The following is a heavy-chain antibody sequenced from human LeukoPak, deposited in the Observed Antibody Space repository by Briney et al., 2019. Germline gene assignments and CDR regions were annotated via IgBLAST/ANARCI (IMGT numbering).Heavy chain of an antibody. CDR1: GGSFSGYY. CDR3: ARVIESYYDSSGYHTQLRCYFDY. J-gene: IGHJ4*02. CDR2: INHSGST. V-gene: IGHV4-34*01. D-gene: IGHD3-22*01. Sequence: SETLSLTCAVYGGSFSGYYWSWIRQPPGKGLEWIGEINHSGSTNYNPSLKSRVTISVDTSKNQFSLKLSSVTAADTAVYYCARVIESYYDSSGYHTQLRCYFDYWGQGTLVTVSS.